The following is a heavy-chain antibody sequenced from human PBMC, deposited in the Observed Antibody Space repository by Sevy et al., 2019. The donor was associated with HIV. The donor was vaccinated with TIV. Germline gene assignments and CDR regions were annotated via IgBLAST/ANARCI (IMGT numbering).Heavy chain of an antibody. J-gene: IGHJ6*02. CDR2: IIPIFGTA. CDR3: ARDRNTSSYYDFWSGYVEYYGMDV. CDR1: GGTFSSYA. Sequence: ASVKVSCKASGGTFSSYAISWVRQAPGQGLEWMGGIIPIFGTANYAQKFQGRVTITADESTSTAYMELSSLRSEDTAVYYCARDRNTSSYYDFWSGYVEYYGMDVWGQGTTVTVSS. V-gene: IGHV1-69*13. D-gene: IGHD3-3*01.